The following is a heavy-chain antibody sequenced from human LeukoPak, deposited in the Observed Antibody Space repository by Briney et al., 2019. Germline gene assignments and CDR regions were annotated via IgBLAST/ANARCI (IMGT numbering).Heavy chain of an antibody. D-gene: IGHD4-23*01. V-gene: IGHV4-59*01. CDR3: ARAGGRSEGYFDY. CDR2: IYYSGST. J-gene: IGHJ4*02. Sequence: PSETLSLTCTVSGGSISSYYWSWIRQPPGKGLEWIGYIYYSGSTNYNPSLKSRVTISVDTSKNQFSLKLSSVTAADTAVYYCARAGGRSEGYFDYWGQGTLVTVFS. CDR1: GGSISSYY.